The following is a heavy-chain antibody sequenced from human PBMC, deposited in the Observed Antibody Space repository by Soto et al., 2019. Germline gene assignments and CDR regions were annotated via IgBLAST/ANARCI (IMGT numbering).Heavy chain of an antibody. J-gene: IGHJ3*02. CDR2: INSDGSST. D-gene: IGHD1-26*01. V-gene: IGHV3-74*01. CDR3: ARSGSFRGAFDI. CDR1: GFTFNTYW. Sequence: EEQLVESGGGLVQPGGSLRLSCAASGFTFNTYWMHWVRQAPGKGLVWVSHINSDGSSTSYADSVKGRFTISRDNAKNTLYLQMNSLRAEDTAVYCCARSGSFRGAFDIWGQGTMITVSS.